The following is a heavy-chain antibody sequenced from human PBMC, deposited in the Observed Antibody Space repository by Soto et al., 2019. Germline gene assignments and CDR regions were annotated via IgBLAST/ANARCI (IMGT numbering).Heavy chain of an antibody. V-gene: IGHV3-53*01. Sequence: GGSLRLSCAASGLPVSTNYMSWVRQAPGRGLEWVSVIYNDGKTYYADSVKGRFTISRDASKNTLHLQMDSLRDEDTAVYYCVRPLPSGQNYGMDVWGQGTTVTVSS. CDR1: GLPVSTNY. CDR3: VRPLPSGQNYGMDV. D-gene: IGHD3-10*01. J-gene: IGHJ6*02. CDR2: IYNDGKT.